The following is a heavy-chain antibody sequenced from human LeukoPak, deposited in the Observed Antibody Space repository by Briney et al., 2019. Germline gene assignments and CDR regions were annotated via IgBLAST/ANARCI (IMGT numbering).Heavy chain of an antibody. CDR1: DGSITGYY. J-gene: IGHJ4*02. D-gene: IGHD1-7*01. CDR3: VRHSGGTTYDY. V-gene: IGHV4-59*08. CDR2: ISYSGST. Sequence: SETLSFTCTVSDGSITGYYWSWIRQAPGKGLEWIAYISYSGSTSYNPSLRSRVTISVDTSKNLFSLNLSSLTAADTAVYYCVRHSGGTTYDYWGQGIQVTVSS.